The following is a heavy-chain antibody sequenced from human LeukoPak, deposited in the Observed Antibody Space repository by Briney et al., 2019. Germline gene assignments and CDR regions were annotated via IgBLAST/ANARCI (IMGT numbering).Heavy chain of an antibody. CDR1: GFTLNSYL. Sequence: GGALRVSFAASGFTLNSYLKSWVRQAPGRGLEWVANIKKDGSEESYLDSVKGRFTVSRDNAKNSLFLQMNSLRGEDTAVYYCARSNPNRNALDLWGQGTMVTISS. CDR2: IKKDGSEE. D-gene: IGHD1-14*01. J-gene: IGHJ3*01. CDR3: ARSNPNRNALDL. V-gene: IGHV3-7*01.